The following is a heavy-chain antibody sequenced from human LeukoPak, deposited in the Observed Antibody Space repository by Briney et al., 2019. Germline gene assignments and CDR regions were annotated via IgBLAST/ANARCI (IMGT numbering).Heavy chain of an antibody. CDR3: ARAPPTATVTTFVNWFHP. V-gene: IGHV1-69*04. J-gene: IGHJ5*02. Sequence: SVKVCCKASGGTFSSYDISWVGQAPGQGLEWMGRIIPIFGIANYAQKFQGRVTITADKSTSTAYMELSSLRSEDTAVYYCARAPPTATVTTFVNWFHPWGQGTLVTVSS. CDR1: GGTFSSYD. CDR2: IIPIFGIA. D-gene: IGHD4-17*01.